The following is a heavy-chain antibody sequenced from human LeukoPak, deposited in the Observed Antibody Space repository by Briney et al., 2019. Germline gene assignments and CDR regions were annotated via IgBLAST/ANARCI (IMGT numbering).Heavy chain of an antibody. D-gene: IGHD5-24*01. CDR2: INWNGGST. V-gene: IGHV3-20*04. Sequence: GGSLRLSCAASGFTFDDYGMNWVRQAPGKGLEWVSGINWNGGSTDYADSVKGRFTISRDSAKNSLYLQMNSLRAEDTALYYCARIPGWLQAPIDYWGQGTLVTVSS. J-gene: IGHJ4*02. CDR3: ARIPGWLQAPIDY. CDR1: GFTFDDYG.